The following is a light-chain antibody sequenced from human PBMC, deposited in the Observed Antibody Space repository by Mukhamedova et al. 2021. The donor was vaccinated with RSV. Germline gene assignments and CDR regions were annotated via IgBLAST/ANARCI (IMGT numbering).Light chain of an antibody. J-gene: IGKJ4*01. CDR1: QSVSSN. CDR2: GAS. V-gene: IGKV3-15*01. Sequence: GERATLSCRASQSVSSNLAWYQQKPGQAPRLLTYGASTRATGIPARFSGSGSGTEFTLTISSLQSEDFAVYYCQQYNNWPPLTFG. CDR3: QQYNNWPPLT.